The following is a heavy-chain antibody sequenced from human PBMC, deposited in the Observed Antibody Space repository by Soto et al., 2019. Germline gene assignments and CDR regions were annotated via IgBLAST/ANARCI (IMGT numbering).Heavy chain of an antibody. CDR3: AIEYSSSPPYYPIGY. V-gene: IGHV1-46*01. CDR1: GYTFTRYY. D-gene: IGHD6-6*01. Sequence: GASVKVSCKASGYTFTRYYIHWVRQAPGQGLEWMGIINPRGGSTTYAQKFQGRVTLTGDTSTSTAYMELSSLRSEDTAVYYCAIEYSSSPPYYPIGYWGQGTLVTV. CDR2: INPRGGST. J-gene: IGHJ4*02.